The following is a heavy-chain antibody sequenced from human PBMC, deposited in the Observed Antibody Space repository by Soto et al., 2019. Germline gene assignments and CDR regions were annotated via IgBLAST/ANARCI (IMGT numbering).Heavy chain of an antibody. CDR2: IIPIFGTA. V-gene: IGHV1-69*01. CDR3: ASTTVNNCGIGTNYYFGY. CDR1: GGTFSTYS. J-gene: IGHJ4*02. Sequence: QVQLVQSGAEVKKPGSSVKVSCKTSGGTFSTYSIIWVRQAPGEGLEWMGWIIPIFGTANYAQKFQVRVTKTSKECMTTAIDELSSMKSVDTAMYYCASTTVNNCGIGTNYYFGYWGQGTLVTVSS. D-gene: IGHD1-20*01.